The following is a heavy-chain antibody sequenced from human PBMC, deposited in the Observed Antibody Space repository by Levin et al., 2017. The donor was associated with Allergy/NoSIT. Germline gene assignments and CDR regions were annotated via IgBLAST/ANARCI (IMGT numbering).Heavy chain of an antibody. Sequence: GGSLRLSCAASGFTFSSYAMIWVRQAPGRGLEWVSAISGSGGSTYYADSVEGRFTISRDNSKHTVYLQMNSLRAEDSALYYCAKDLGDYGDNSQNWFDPWGQGTLVTVSS. CDR2: ISGSGGST. D-gene: IGHD4-23*01. V-gene: IGHV3-23*01. J-gene: IGHJ5*02. CDR3: AKDLGDYGDNSQNWFDP. CDR1: GFTFSSYA.